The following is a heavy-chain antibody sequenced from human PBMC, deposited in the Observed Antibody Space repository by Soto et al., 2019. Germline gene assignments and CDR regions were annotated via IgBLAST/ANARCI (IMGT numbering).Heavy chain of an antibody. CDR2: INPNSGGT. Sequence: AAVKVSCKASGYTFTGYYMHWVRQAPGQGLEWMGWINPNSGGTNYAQKFQGRVTMTRDTSISTAYMELSRLRSDDTAVYYCARQDPSGTGLDYWGQGTLVTVSS. D-gene: IGHD1-1*01. CDR3: ARQDPSGTGLDY. V-gene: IGHV1-2*02. J-gene: IGHJ4*02. CDR1: GYTFTGYY.